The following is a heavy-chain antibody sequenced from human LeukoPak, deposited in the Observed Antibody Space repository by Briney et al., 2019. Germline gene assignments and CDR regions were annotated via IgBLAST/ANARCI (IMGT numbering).Heavy chain of an antibody. CDR3: ATGGPSGSYYRIGY. V-gene: IGHV3-66*01. CDR2: IYSGGST. CDR1: GFIVSSSY. D-gene: IGHD3-10*01. Sequence: GGSLRLSCAASGFIVSSSYMSWVRQAPGKGLKWVSVIYSGGSTYYTDSVEGRFAVSRDNSKNTIYLQMNRLRVEDTAVYYCATGGPSGSYYRIGYWGQGTLVTVSS. J-gene: IGHJ4*02.